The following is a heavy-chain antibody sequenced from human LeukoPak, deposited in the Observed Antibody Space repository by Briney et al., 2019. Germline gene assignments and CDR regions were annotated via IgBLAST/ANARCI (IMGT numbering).Heavy chain of an antibody. J-gene: IGHJ4*02. CDR2: ISYSGSTI. V-gene: IGHV3-11*01. Sequence: GGSLRLSCAASGFTFSNYWMHWVRQAPGKGLEWVSCISYSGSTIYYADSVKGRFTISRDNARNSLYLQINSLRAEDTAVYYCARETAGSPSNWGQGTLVTVSS. D-gene: IGHD2-15*01. CDR1: GFTFSNYW. CDR3: ARETAGSPSN.